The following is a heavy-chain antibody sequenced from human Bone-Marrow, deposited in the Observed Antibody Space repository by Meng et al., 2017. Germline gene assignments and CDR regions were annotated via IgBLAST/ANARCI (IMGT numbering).Heavy chain of an antibody. CDR2: INSDGTT. D-gene: IGHD4-11*01. CDR3: ARDRSTTPLNWFDP. V-gene: IGHV3-74*01. J-gene: IGHJ5*02. Sequence: EVQLVESGVGLVQPGGSRRLSCAASGFPFRSYWMHWVRQAPGKGLVWVSRINSDGTTSYADSVKGRFTVSRDNAKNTLYLQMNSLRAEDTAVYYCARDRSTTPLNWFDPWGQGTLVTVSS. CDR1: GFPFRSYW.